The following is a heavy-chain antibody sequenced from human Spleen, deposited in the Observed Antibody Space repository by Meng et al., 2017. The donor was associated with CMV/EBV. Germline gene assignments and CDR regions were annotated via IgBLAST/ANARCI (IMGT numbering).Heavy chain of an antibody. CDR2: ISGGST. V-gene: IGHV3-38-3*01. J-gene: IGHJ4*02. Sequence: GESLKISCAASGFTVSSNEMSWVRQAPGKGLEWVSSISGGSTYYADSRKGRFTISRDNSKNTLHLQMNSLRAEDTAVYYCAKLRGIVVVPAAIFDYWGQGTLVTVSS. CDR1: GFTVSSNE. D-gene: IGHD2-2*01. CDR3: AKLRGIVVVPAAIFDY.